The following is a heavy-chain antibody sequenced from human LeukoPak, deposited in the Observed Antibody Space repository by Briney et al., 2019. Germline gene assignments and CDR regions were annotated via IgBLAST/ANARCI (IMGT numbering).Heavy chain of an antibody. D-gene: IGHD2-21*02. CDR2: INPSGGST. V-gene: IGHV1-46*01. CDR3: ARDSKVVTARFLAY. CDR1: GYTFTSYG. J-gene: IGHJ4*02. Sequence: GASVKVSCKASGYTFTSYGISWVRQAPGQGLEWMGIINPSGGSTSYAQKFQGRVTMTRDMSTSTVYMELSSLRSEDTAVYYCARDSKVVTARFLAYWGQGTLVTVSS.